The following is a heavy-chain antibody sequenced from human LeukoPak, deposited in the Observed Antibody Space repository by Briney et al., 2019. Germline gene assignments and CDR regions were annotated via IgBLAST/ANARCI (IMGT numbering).Heavy chain of an antibody. CDR2: FSHSASI. CDR3: AIWSGVAAASRDYYYHNYMDV. J-gene: IGHJ6*03. CDR1: VYSISSGYY. V-gene: IGHV4-38-2*01. D-gene: IGHD6-13*01. Sequence: SETLSLTCVVSVYSISSGYYWIWIAQPPGKGLEWIGSFSHSASIYYNPSLMSRVSISVDTSKDQFSLRLSSVTAADTAIYYCAIWSGVAAASRDYYYHNYMDVWGKGTTVTVSS.